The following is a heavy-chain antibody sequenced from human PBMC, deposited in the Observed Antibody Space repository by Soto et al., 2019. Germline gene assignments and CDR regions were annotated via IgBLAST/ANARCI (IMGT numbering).Heavy chain of an antibody. J-gene: IGHJ5*02. D-gene: IGHD4-17*01. Sequence: NPSETLSLTCTVSGDSISSSYWSWIRQSPGKGLEWIGYIYYSGSTYYNPSLKSRVTISVDTSKNQFSLKLSSVTAADTAVYYCAREIPPYGDYSTGPRPAQAWGQGTLVTVSS. V-gene: IGHV4-59*12. CDR3: AREIPPYGDYSTGPRPAQA. CDR2: IYYSGST. CDR1: GDSISSSY.